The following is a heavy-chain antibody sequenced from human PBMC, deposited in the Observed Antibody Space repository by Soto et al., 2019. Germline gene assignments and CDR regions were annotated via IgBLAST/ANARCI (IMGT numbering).Heavy chain of an antibody. CDR3: ARDPSVTAIGRADH. J-gene: IGHJ4*02. Sequence: GGSLRLSCVVSGFTFDDYAMHWVRQAPGGGLEWVSGINWNSAVIGYADSVKGRFTISRDNAKNAPYLQMTSLRSEDTALYYCARDPSVTAIGRADHWGQGTLVTVSS. D-gene: IGHD5-18*01. V-gene: IGHV3-9*01. CDR1: GFTFDDYA. CDR2: INWNSAVI.